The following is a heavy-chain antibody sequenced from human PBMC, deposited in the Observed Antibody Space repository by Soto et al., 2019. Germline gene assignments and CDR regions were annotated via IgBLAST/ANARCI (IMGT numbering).Heavy chain of an antibody. CDR2: IYYNVGT. Sequence: QVQLRESGPGLVKPSETLSLTCAVSGGSGSSGSYYWNWIRQPPGKGLEWIGYIYYNVGTNYNPALKSLVTISVDTSKNKFSLKLTPLTPAETAVYYCASADTALDYWGQGTLVSVSS. J-gene: IGHJ4*02. V-gene: IGHV4-61*01. CDR3: ASADTALDY. CDR1: GGSGSSGSYY. D-gene: IGHD5-18*01.